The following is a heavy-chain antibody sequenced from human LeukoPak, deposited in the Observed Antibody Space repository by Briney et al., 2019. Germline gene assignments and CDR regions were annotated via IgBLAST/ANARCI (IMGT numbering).Heavy chain of an antibody. CDR2: ISGGGGST. D-gene: IGHD1-26*01. V-gene: IGHV3-23*01. CDR1: GFIFTSYS. CDR3: AKGGKWDVTPFDY. J-gene: IGHJ4*02. Sequence: GGSLRLSCAASGFIFTSYSMNWVRQAPGKGLEWVSTISGGGGSTYYTDSVKGRFTISRDNSKNTLYLQVNSLRAEDTAVYYCAKGGKWDVTPFDYWGQGTLVTVSS.